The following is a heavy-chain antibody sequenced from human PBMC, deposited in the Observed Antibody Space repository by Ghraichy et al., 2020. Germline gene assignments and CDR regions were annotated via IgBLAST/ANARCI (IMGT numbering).Heavy chain of an antibody. Sequence: GESLNTSCAASGFTFNTYWMTWVRQAPGKGLEWVATIKLHGAETSYADSVKGRFTISRDNAKDSLYLQMSSLRAEDTAVYYCVRDPTVWGQGTLVTVSS. CDR3: VRDPTV. V-gene: IGHV3-7*03. J-gene: IGHJ4*02. CDR1: GFTFNTYW. D-gene: IGHD4-17*01. CDR2: IKLHGAET.